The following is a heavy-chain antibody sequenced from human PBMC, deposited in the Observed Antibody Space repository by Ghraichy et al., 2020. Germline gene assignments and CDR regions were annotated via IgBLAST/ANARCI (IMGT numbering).Heavy chain of an antibody. CDR2: VSHDGIVK. J-gene: IGHJ4*02. D-gene: IGHD6-13*01. CDR1: GFTFSGYG. CDR3: AKEAGWRISSYYDY. V-gene: IGHV3-30*18. Sequence: GESLNISCAASGFTFSGYGMHWVRQAPGKGLEWVAVVSHDGIVKYYADSVKGRFTISRDNSKNTLYLQMNSLRVEDTAMYYCAKEAGWRISSYYDYCGQGTLVTVSS.